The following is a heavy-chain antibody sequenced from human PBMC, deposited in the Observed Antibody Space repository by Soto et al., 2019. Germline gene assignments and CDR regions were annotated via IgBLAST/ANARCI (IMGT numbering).Heavy chain of an antibody. D-gene: IGHD7-27*01. J-gene: IGHJ2*01. Sequence: EVQLLESGGGLVQPGGSLRLSCAGSGFTFINYAMNWVRQAPGKGLEWVSSISGGGDAAFFGDSVRGRFTISRDNSKNTVTLQRNSLGVGDTAVYSCARKILGSTTRPDYWYFDLWGRGTLVTVSS. V-gene: IGHV3-23*01. CDR3: ARKILGSTTRPDYWYFDL. CDR2: ISGGGDAA. CDR1: GFTFINYA.